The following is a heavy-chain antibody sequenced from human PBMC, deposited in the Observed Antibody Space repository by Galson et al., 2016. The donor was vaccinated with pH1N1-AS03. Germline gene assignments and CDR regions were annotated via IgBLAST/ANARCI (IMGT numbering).Heavy chain of an antibody. Sequence: SLRLSCAASGFTFGGYWMHWVRQGPGKGLEWVSHIHTDGSRTTYADSVKGRFTISRDNAKSSLNLQMNSLSAEDTAIYYCAKDSSSNEQGYWGPGTLVTVSS. CDR3: AKDSSSNEQGY. D-gene: IGHD6-6*01. J-gene: IGHJ4*02. V-gene: IGHV3-74*01. CDR2: IHTDGSRT. CDR1: GFTFGGYW.